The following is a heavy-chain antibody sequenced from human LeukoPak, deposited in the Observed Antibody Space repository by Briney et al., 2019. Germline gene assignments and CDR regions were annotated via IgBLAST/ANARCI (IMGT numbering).Heavy chain of an antibody. CDR3: ARHFRSYYGSGSYYPTYFDY. J-gene: IGHJ4*02. D-gene: IGHD3-10*01. Sequence: SETLSLTCTVSGGSISGSNDYWAWIRQPPGKGLEWIGNIYYSGSTYYKPSLKSRVTISVDTYKNQFSLKLSSVTAADTAVYYCARHFRSYYGSGSYYPTYFDYWGQGTLVTVSS. CDR2: IYYSGST. V-gene: IGHV4-39*01. CDR1: GGSISGSNDY.